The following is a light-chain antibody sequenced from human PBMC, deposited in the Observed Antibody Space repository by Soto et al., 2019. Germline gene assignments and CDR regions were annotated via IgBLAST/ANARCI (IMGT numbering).Light chain of an antibody. V-gene: IGLV2-14*01. CDR3: NSYTSSSTYV. Sequence: QSALTQPASVSGSPGQSITISCTGTSSDVGGYNYVSWYQQHPGKAPKLMIYDVSNRPSGVSNRFSGSKSGNTASLTISGLQAEDVADYYCNSYTSSSTYVFGTGTQLTVL. CDR1: SSDVGGYNY. CDR2: DVS. J-gene: IGLJ1*01.